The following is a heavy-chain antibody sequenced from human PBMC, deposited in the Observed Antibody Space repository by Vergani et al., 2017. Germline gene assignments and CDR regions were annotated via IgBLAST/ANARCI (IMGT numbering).Heavy chain of an antibody. J-gene: IGHJ3*02. V-gene: IGHV4-31*03. D-gene: IGHD2-2*01. CDR2: IFYSGNN. CDR3: AGEDGECSSTSCYPTAFDI. Sequence: QVQLQESGPGLVKPSETLSLTCTVSGGSISSGDHCWTWIRQRPGKGLEWNGYIFYSGNNYHNPSIRSRLTISVDTSQNQFSLKLSSVTAADTAVYYWAGEDGECSSTSCYPTAFDIWGQGTMVTVSS. CDR1: GGSISSGDHC.